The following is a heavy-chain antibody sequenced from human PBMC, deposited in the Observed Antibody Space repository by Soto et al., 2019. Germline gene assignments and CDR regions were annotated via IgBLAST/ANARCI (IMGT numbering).Heavy chain of an antibody. V-gene: IGHV4-31*03. J-gene: IGHJ6*03. CDR1: GGSISSGGYY. Sequence: SETLSLTCTVSGGSISSGGYYWSWIRQHPGKGLEWIGYIYYSGSTYYNPSLKSRVTISVDTSKNQFSLKLSSVTAADTAVYYCARDRYGDYSNYYYYMDVWGKGTTVTVSS. CDR2: IYYSGST. D-gene: IGHD4-17*01. CDR3: ARDRYGDYSNYYYYMDV.